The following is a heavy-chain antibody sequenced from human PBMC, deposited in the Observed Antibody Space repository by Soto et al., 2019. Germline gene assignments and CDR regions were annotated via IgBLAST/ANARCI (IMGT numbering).Heavy chain of an antibody. CDR3: ARDRSGYAHFDY. V-gene: IGHV4-31*03. CDR1: DGSISSGGYY. J-gene: IGHJ4*02. CDR2: IYYSGST. Sequence: SETLSLTCTVSDGSISSGGYYWSWIRQHPGKGLEWIGYIYYSGSTYYNPSLKSRVTISVDTSKNQFSLKLSSVTAADTAVYYCARDRSGYAHFDYWGQGALVTVSS. D-gene: IGHD5-12*01.